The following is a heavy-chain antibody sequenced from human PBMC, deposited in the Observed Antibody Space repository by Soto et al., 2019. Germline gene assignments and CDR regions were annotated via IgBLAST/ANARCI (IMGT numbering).Heavy chain of an antibody. CDR3: AKVAGGLGYFDL. Sequence: EVQLLGSGGGLARPGGSLRLSCVASGFIFSDYAMTWIRQAPGKGLEWVATISASGGNIEYTDSLKGRFTISRDNSKKTVYLQINGLTADDTAVHYCAKVAGGLGYFDLWGRGTLVTVSS. CDR1: GFIFSDYA. D-gene: IGHD3-16*01. CDR2: ISASGGNI. V-gene: IGHV3-23*01. J-gene: IGHJ2*01.